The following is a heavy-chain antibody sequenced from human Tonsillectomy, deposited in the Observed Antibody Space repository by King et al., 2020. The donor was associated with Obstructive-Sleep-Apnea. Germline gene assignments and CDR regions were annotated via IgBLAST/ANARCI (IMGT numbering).Heavy chain of an antibody. CDR1: GGTFSIYS. V-gene: IGHV1-69*18. CDR3: AREREAVKSYSYSGSYNS. D-gene: IGHD3-10*01. J-gene: IGHJ4*02. Sequence: VQLVESGTEVKKPGSSVKVSCKASGGTFSIYSLTWVRQAPGQGLEWMGRINPIVGTANYAPKFQGRVTITADESTSTAYMELTSLSSEDTAMYYCAREREAVKSYSYSGSYNSWGQGTLVTVSS. CDR2: INPIVGTA.